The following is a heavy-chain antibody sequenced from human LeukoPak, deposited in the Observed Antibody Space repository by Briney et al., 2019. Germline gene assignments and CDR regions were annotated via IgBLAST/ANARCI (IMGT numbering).Heavy chain of an antibody. V-gene: IGHV3-21*01. J-gene: IGHJ4*02. CDR1: GFTFSSYS. D-gene: IGHD6-19*01. CDR2: ISSSSSYI. CDR3: AREGAVAGDY. Sequence: GGSLRLSCAASGFTFSSYSMSWVRQAPGKGLEWVSSISSSSSYIYYADSVKGRFTISRDNAKNSLYLQMNSLRAEDTAVYYCAREGAVAGDYWGQGTLATVSS.